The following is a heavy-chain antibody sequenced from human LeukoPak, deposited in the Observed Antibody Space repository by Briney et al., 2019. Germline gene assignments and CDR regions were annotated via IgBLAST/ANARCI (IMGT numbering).Heavy chain of an antibody. CDR1: GFTFSSYW. Sequence: GGSLRLSCAASGFTFSSYWMHWVRQAPGKGLEWVSGISWNSDSIGYADSVKGRFTISRDNAKNSLYLQMNSLRAEDMALYYCAKEKNWALDYWGQGTLVTVSS. V-gene: IGHV3-9*03. D-gene: IGHD7-27*01. J-gene: IGHJ4*02. CDR2: ISWNSDSI. CDR3: AKEKNWALDY.